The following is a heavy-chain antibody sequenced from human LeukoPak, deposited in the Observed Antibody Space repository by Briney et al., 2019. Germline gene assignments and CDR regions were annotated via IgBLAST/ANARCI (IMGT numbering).Heavy chain of an antibody. CDR1: GFTVSSNY. J-gene: IGHJ4*02. Sequence: GGSLRLSCAASGFTVSSNYMSWVRQAPGKGLEWVSSISGKTGNAYYADSVKGRFTTSRDNSKNTLYLQMNSLRAEDSAIYYCAKREVTNTRYFDYWGQGTLVTVSS. V-gene: IGHV3-23*01. D-gene: IGHD4-17*01. CDR3: AKREVTNTRYFDY. CDR2: ISGKTGNA.